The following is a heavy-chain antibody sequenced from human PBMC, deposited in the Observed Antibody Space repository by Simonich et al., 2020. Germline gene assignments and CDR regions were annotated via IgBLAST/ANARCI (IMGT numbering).Heavy chain of an antibody. D-gene: IGHD4-4*01. Sequence: EVQLVESGGGLVQPGGSLRLSCAASGFTFSSYWMHWVRQAPGKGLGWVSRINSAGSSTSYADSVKGRFTISRDNAKNTLYLQMNSLRAEDTAVYYCARDYSNYDAFDIWGQGTMVTVSS. CDR2: INSAGSST. J-gene: IGHJ3*02. V-gene: IGHV3-74*01. CDR3: ARDYSNYDAFDI. CDR1: GFTFSSYW.